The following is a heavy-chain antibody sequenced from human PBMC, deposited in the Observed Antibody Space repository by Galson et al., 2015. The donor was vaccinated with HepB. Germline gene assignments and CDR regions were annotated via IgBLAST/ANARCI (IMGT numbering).Heavy chain of an antibody. V-gene: IGHV3-48*04. CDR2: ISSSSSTI. CDR1: GFTFSSYS. CDR3: ARGSAGATTF. J-gene: IGHJ4*02. Sequence: SLRLSCAASGFTFSSYSMNWVRQAPGKGLEWVSYISSSSSTIYYADSVKGRFTISRDNAKNSLYLQMNSLRAEDTAVYYCARGSAGATTFWGQGTLVTVSS. D-gene: IGHD1-26*01.